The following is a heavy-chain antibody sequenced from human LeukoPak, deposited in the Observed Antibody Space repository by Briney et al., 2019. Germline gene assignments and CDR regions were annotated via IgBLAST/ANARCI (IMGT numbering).Heavy chain of an antibody. CDR1: GGSFSGYY. V-gene: IGHV4-34*01. Sequence: PSETLSLTCAVYGGSFSGYYWSWIRQPPGKGLEWIGEINHSGSTNYNPSLKSRVTISVDTSKNQSSLKLSSVTAADTAVYYCASSVAAATSTYYYYYYMDVWGKGTTVTISS. J-gene: IGHJ6*03. CDR3: ASSVAAATSTYYYYYYMDV. D-gene: IGHD2-15*01. CDR2: INHSGST.